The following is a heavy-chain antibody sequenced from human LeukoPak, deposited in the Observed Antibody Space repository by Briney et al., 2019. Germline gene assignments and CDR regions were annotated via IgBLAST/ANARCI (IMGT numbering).Heavy chain of an antibody. Sequence: KPSETLSLTCAVYGGSFSGYYWSWIRQPPGKGLEWIGEINHSGSTNYNPSLKSRVTISVDTSKNQFSLKLSSVTAADTAVYYCARDYYDSSGYYHGVDYWGQGTLVTVSS. D-gene: IGHD3-22*01. CDR1: GGSFSGYY. CDR2: INHSGST. V-gene: IGHV4-34*01. CDR3: ARDYYDSSGYYHGVDY. J-gene: IGHJ4*02.